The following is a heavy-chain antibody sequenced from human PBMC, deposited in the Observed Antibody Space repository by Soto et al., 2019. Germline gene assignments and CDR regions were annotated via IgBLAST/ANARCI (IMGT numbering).Heavy chain of an antibody. CDR3: ARAAVAGFLQWYFDL. J-gene: IGHJ2*01. D-gene: IGHD6-19*01. CDR1: GFTFSSYS. CDR2: ISSSSSYI. Sequence: EVQLVESGGGLVKPGGSLRLSCAASGFTFSSYSMNWVRQAPGKGLECVSSISSSSSYIYYADSVKGRFTISRDNAKNSLYLQMNSLRAEDTAVYYCARAAVAGFLQWYFDLWGRGTLVTVSS. V-gene: IGHV3-21*01.